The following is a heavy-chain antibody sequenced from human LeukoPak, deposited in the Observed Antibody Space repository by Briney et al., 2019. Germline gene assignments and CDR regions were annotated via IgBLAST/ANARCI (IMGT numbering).Heavy chain of an antibody. CDR2: IIPIFGTA. CDR1: GGTFSSYA. Sequence: AASVKVSCKASGGTFSSYAISWVRQAPGQGLEWMGGIIPIFGTANYAQKFQGRVTITADESTSTAYMELSSLRSEDTAVYHCARDGGPTYYYDSSGYSNWFDPWGQGTLVTVSS. J-gene: IGHJ5*02. D-gene: IGHD3-22*01. V-gene: IGHV1-69*13. CDR3: ARDGGPTYYYDSSGYSNWFDP.